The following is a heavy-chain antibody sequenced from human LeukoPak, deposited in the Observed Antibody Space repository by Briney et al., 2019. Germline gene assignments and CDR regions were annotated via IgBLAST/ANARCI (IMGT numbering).Heavy chain of an antibody. CDR3: ATLPRGPTGYVGYGGEDY. D-gene: IGHD5-12*01. CDR2: ITGSGGST. CDR1: GFTFSTYA. Sequence: GGSLRLSCAASGFTFSTYAMTWVRQAPGKGLQWVSAITGSGGSTYYADSVKGRFTISRDDSKNTLYLRMNSLRVEDTAIYYCATLPRGPTGYVGYGGEDYWGRGTLVTVS. J-gene: IGHJ4*02. V-gene: IGHV3-23*01.